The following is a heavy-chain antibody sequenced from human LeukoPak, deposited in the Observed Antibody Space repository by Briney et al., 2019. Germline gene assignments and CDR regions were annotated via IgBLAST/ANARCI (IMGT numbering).Heavy chain of an antibody. CDR1: GFTFSSYW. Sequence: GGSLRLSCAASGFTFSSYWMHWVRQAPGKGLEWVSSISGSGGSTYYADSVKGRFTISRDNSKKTLYLQTNSLRAEDTAVYYCASVRDYYGSDYWGQGTLVTVSS. J-gene: IGHJ4*02. CDR2: ISGSGGST. D-gene: IGHD3-10*01. CDR3: ASVRDYYGSDY. V-gene: IGHV3-23*01.